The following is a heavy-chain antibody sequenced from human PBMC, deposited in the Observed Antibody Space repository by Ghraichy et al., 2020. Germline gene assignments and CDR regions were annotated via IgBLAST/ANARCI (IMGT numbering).Heavy chain of an antibody. CDR1: GGSISSYS. CDR2: IYYSGST. Sequence: SETLSLTCTVSGGSISSYSWNWIRQPPGKGLEWIGYIYYSGSTYYNPSLKSRVTISVDTSKNQFSLKLSSVTAADTAVYYCARDVLVMITFGGVMGGMDVWGQGTTVTVSS. CDR3: ARDVLVMITFGGVMGGMDV. D-gene: IGHD3-16*01. V-gene: IGHV4-59*12. J-gene: IGHJ6*02.